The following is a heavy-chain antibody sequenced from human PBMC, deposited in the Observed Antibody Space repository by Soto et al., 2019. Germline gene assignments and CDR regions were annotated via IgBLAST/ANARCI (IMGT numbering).Heavy chain of an antibody. J-gene: IGHJ5*02. V-gene: IGHV1-69*13. Sequence: ASVKVSCKASGGTFSSYAISWVRQAPGQGLEWMGGIIPIFGTANYAQKFQGRVTITADESTSTAYMELSSLRSEDTAVYCCARDVNWNDGFDPWGQGTLVTVSS. CDR3: ARDVNWNDGFDP. CDR1: GGTFSSYA. CDR2: IIPIFGTA. D-gene: IGHD1-1*01.